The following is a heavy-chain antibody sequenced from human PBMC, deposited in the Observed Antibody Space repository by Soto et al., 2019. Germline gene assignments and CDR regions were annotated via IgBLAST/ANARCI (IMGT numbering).Heavy chain of an antibody. J-gene: IGHJ4*02. V-gene: IGHV3-15*01. D-gene: IGHD2-2*01. Sequence: PGGSLRLSCAASGFTFSNAWMSWGRQAPGKGLEWVGRIKSKTDGGTTDYAAPVKGRFTISRDDSKSTLYLQMDSLKTEDTAVYYCTTDLLVVGPFDYWGQGTLVTVSS. CDR1: GFTFSNAW. CDR3: TTDLLVVGPFDY. CDR2: IKSKTDGGTT.